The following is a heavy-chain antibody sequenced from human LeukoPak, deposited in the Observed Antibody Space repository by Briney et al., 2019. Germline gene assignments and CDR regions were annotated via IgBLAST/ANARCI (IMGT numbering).Heavy chain of an antibody. Sequence: GASVKVSCKASGYTFTGYYMHWVRQAPGQGLEWMGWINPNSGGTNYAQKFQGRVTMTRDTSISTAYMELSRLRSDDKAVYYCARLASRAAAGSIPYWGQGTLVTVSS. V-gene: IGHV1-2*02. CDR2: INPNSGGT. CDR1: GYTFTGYY. CDR3: ARLASRAAAGSIPY. J-gene: IGHJ4*02. D-gene: IGHD6-13*01.